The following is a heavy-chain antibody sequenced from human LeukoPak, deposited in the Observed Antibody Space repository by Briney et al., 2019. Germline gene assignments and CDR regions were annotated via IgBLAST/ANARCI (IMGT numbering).Heavy chain of an antibody. CDR3: AKAPGSSRRKYYFDY. D-gene: IGHD6-13*01. Sequence: GGSLRLSCAAPGFTFSSYAMSWVRQAPGKGLEWVSAISGSGGSTYYADSVKGRFTISRDSSKNTLYLQMNSLRAEDTAVYYCAKAPGSSRRKYYFDYWGQGTLVTVSS. V-gene: IGHV3-23*01. CDR1: GFTFSSYA. J-gene: IGHJ4*02. CDR2: ISGSGGST.